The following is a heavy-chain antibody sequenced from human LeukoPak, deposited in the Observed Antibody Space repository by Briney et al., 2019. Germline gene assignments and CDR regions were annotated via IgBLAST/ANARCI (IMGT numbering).Heavy chain of an antibody. V-gene: IGHV3-13*01. Sequence: GGSLRLSCAASGFTFSSYDMHWVRQATGKGLEWVSAIGTAGDTYYPGSVKGRFTISRDNAKNSLYLQMNSLRAEDTALYYCAKDTFPHSGSPFDSWGQGTLVTVSS. D-gene: IGHD1-26*01. CDR3: AKDTFPHSGSPFDS. J-gene: IGHJ4*02. CDR2: IGTAGDT. CDR1: GFTFSSYD.